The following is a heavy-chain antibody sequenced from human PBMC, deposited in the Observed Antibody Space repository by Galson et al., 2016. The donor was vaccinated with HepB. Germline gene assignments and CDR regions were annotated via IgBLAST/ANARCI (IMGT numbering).Heavy chain of an antibody. D-gene: IGHD2-8*02. CDR2: IRSIVYGGTT. J-gene: IGHJ3*02. V-gene: IGHV3-49*03. CDR3: TRDQGVSIVLAANDAFDI. Sequence: SLRLSCAASGFIFHDYAMSWFRQAPGKGLEWVGLIRSIVYGGTTEYAASVKGRFGISRDDSKSIAYLQMNSLKTEDTAVYFCTRDQGVSIVLAANDAFDIWGQGTMVTVSP. CDR1: GFIFHDYA.